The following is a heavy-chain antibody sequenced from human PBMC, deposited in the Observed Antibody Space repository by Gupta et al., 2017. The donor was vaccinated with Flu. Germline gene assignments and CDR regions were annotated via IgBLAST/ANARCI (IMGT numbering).Heavy chain of an antibody. J-gene: IGHJ5*01. CDR2: LDIPGTSA. CDR3: ANDPSGHFISGSWFGS. Sequence: EVVLLESGGGLVQPGGSLTLSCSDSGFAFSSHAMAWVRQAPGTGLEWVSGLDIPGTSAYYADSVRGRFTTSRDNSKNTLYLQMKNLRAEDTAVYYCANDPSGHFISGSWFGSWGQGTPVTVSS. CDR1: GFAFSSHA. D-gene: IGHD3-22*01. V-gene: IGHV3-23*05.